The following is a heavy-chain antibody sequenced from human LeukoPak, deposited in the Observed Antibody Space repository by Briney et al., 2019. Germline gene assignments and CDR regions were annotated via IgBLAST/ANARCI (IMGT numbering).Heavy chain of an antibody. CDR3: ARRRGSYRGAFDI. CDR1: GFTFSSYW. J-gene: IGHJ3*02. V-gene: IGHV3-7*01. D-gene: IGHD1-26*01. CDR2: IKQDGSEE. Sequence: GGSLRLSCAASGFTFSSYWMSWVRQAPGKGLEWVANIKQDGSEEFYVDSVKGRFTISRDSAKNSLYLQMNSLRAEDTAVYYCARRRGSYRGAFDIWGQGTMVTVSS.